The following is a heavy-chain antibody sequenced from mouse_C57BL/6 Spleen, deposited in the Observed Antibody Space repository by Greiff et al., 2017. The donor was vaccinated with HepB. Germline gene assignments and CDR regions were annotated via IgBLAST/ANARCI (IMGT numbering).Heavy chain of an antibody. CDR1: GYTFTDYY. D-gene: IGHD2-4*01. CDR2: IFPGSGST. CDR3: ARWGLRPFFDY. V-gene: IGHV1-75*01. J-gene: IGHJ2*01. Sequence: QVQLQQSGPELVKPGASVKISCKASGYTFTDYYINWVKQRPGQGLEWIGWIFPGSGSTYYNEKFKGKATLTVDKSSSTVYMLLSSLTSEDSAVYFCARWGLRPFFDYWGQGTTLTVSS.